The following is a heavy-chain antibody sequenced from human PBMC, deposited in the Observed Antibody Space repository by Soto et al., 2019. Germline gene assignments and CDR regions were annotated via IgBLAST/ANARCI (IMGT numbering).Heavy chain of an antibody. J-gene: IGHJ4*02. CDR3: ARDALGGPFLATIHFDN. CDR2: LNVYNGDI. CDR1: GYTFINHG. V-gene: IGHV1-18*04. D-gene: IGHD5-12*01. Sequence: QVQLVPSGGEVKKPGASVKVSCKASGYTFINHGISWVRQAPGQGLEWMGWLNVYNGDINYAQKFRGRVTMTADTSTRTAYMELRSLRSDDTAVYYCARDALGGPFLATIHFDNWGQGTLVTVSS.